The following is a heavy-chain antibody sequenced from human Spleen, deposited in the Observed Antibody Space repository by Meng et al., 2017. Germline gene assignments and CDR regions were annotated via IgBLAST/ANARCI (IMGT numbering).Heavy chain of an antibody. V-gene: IGHV4-59*08. CDR2: IYSSGTT. J-gene: IGHJ4*02. D-gene: IGHD3-22*01. CDR1: GDSISSYY. CDR3: VRHGHDTNGYYFRVDY. Sequence: QLQLQESGPGLVRPSETLSLSCTVSGDSISSYYWSWIRQSPGKGLEWIGYIYSSGTTNYNPSLKGRVTISVDTSKNQFSLRLSSVTAADTAVYYCVRHGHDTNGYYFRVDYWGQGTLVTVSS.